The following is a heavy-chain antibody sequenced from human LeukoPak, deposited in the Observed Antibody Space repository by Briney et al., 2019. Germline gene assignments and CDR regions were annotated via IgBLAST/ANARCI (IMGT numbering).Heavy chain of an antibody. V-gene: IGHV3-23*01. CDR2: ISGSGGST. CDR1: GFTFSSYA. CDR3: AKTSRAVTKLYYFDY. J-gene: IGHJ4*02. Sequence: GGSLRLSCAASGFTFSSYAMSWARQAPGKGLEWVSAISGSGGSTYYADSVKGRFTISRDNSKNTLYLQMNSLRAEDTAVYYCAKTSRAVTKLYYFDYWGQGTLVTVSS. D-gene: IGHD4-11*01.